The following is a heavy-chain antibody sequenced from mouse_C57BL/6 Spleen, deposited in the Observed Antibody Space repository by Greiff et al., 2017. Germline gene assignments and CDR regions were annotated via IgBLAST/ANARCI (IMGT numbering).Heavy chain of an antibody. CDR1: GFTFSSYA. Sequence: EVQRVESGEGLVKPGGSLKLSCAASGFTFSSYAMSWVRQTPEKRLEWVAYISSGGDYIYYADTVKGRFTISRDNARNTLYLQMSSLKSEDTAMYYCTRVYYGSSYGYFEVWGTGTTVTVSS. CDR3: TRVYYGSSYGYFEV. V-gene: IGHV5-9-1*02. CDR2: ISSGGDYI. J-gene: IGHJ1*03. D-gene: IGHD1-1*01.